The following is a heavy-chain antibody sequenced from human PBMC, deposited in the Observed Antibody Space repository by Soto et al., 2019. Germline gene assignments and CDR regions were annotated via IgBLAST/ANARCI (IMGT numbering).Heavy chain of an antibody. J-gene: IGHJ6*02. V-gene: IGHV1-18*01. D-gene: IGHD3-10*01. CDR2: ISAYNGNT. CDR3: ARDPSGSGSFWDYYGMDV. Sequence: ASVKVSCKASGYTFTSYGISWVRQAPGQGLEWMGWISAYNGNTNYAQKLQGRVTMTTDTSTSTAYTELRSLRSDDTAVYYCARDPSGSGSFWDYYGMDVWGQGTTVTVSS. CDR1: GYTFTSYG.